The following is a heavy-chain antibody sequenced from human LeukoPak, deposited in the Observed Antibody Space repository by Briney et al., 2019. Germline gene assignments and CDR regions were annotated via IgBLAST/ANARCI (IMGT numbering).Heavy chain of an antibody. CDR1: GGTFSSYA. V-gene: IGHV1-69*01. D-gene: IGHD2-2*01. CDR2: IIPIFGTA. CDR3: ARSGIVVVPAAWDY. Sequence: GASVKVSCKASGGTFSSYAISWVQQAPGQGLEWVGGIIPIFGTANYAQKFQGRVTITADESTSTAYMELSSLRSEDTAVYYCARSGIVVVPAAWDYWGQGTLVTVSS. J-gene: IGHJ4*02.